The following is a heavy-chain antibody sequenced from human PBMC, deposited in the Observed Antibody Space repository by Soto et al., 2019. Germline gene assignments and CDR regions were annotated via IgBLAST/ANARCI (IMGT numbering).Heavy chain of an antibody. CDR3: ARLRLTGYFDY. J-gene: IGHJ4*02. V-gene: IGHV3-11*03. CDR1: GFTFSDHY. CDR2: ISTSRSYT. Sequence: GGSLRLSCVASGFTFSDHYMTWIRQAPGKGLEWLSYISTSRSYTNYADSVKGRFTISRDNAMNSLYLQMNSLRAEDTAVYYCARLRLTGYFDYWGQGTLVTVSS.